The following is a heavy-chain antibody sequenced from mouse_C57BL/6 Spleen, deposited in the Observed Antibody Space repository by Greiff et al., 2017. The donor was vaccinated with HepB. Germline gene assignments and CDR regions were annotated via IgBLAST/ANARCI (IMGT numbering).Heavy chain of an antibody. CDR3: ARGITTVVANYYAVEY. CDR2: IDPSDSYT. CDR1: GYTFTSYW. V-gene: IGHV1-69*01. D-gene: IGHD1-1*01. J-gene: IGHJ4*01. Sequence: VQLQQPGAELVMPGASVKLSCKASGYTFTSYWMHWVKQRPGQGLEWIGEIDPSDSYTNYNQKFMGKSTLTVDKSTITAYMQRSSLTSEDSAVYYCARGITTVVANYYAVEYWGQGTSVTVSS.